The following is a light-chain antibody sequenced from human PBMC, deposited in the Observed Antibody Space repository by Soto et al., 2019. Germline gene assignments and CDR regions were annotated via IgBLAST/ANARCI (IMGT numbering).Light chain of an antibody. V-gene: IGKV1-5*01. CDR1: QNINSW. CDR2: DAS. Sequence: DIQMTQSPSTLSASLGDRVTITCRASQNINSWLSWYQQKPGKAPNLLIYDASTLESGVPSRFSGSGSGTEFTLTISSLQPEDFATYYCQQFHSFSRTFGQGTKVDIK. CDR3: QQFHSFSRT. J-gene: IGKJ1*01.